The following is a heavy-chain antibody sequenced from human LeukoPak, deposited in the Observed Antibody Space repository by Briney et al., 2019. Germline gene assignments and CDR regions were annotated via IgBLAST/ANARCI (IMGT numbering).Heavy chain of an antibody. V-gene: IGHV1-46*01. D-gene: IGHD3-22*01. CDR1: GYTFTSYY. CDR2: INPSGGST. Sequence: GASVKVSCKASGYTFTSYYMHWVRQAPGQGLEWMGIINPSGGSTSYAQKFQGRVTMTRDMSTSTVYMELSSLRSEDTAVYYCARGVKMYYYDSSGYLGYWGRGTLVTVSS. J-gene: IGHJ4*02. CDR3: ARGVKMYYYDSSGYLGY.